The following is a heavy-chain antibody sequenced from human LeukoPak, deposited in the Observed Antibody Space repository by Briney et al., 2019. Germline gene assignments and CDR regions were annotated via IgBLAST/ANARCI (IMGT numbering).Heavy chain of an antibody. CDR3: ARLGSGPLMVFNWFDP. CDR1: GGSISSYY. D-gene: IGHD3/OR15-3a*01. Sequence: PSETLSLTCTVSGGSISSYYWSWIQQPPGKGLEWIGYIYYSGSTNYNPSLKSRVTISVDTSKNQFSLKLSSVTAADTAVYYCARLGSGPLMVFNWFDPWGQGTLVTVSS. J-gene: IGHJ5*02. V-gene: IGHV4-59*08. CDR2: IYYSGST.